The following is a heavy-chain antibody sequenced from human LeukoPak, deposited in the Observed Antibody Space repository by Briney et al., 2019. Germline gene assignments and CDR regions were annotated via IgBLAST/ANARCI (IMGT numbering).Heavy chain of an antibody. CDR2: IKQDGSEK. CDR1: GFTFSNYW. V-gene: IGHV3-7*01. Sequence: PGGSLRLSCAASGFTFSNYWMSWVRQAPGKGLEWVANIKQDGSEKYYVDSVKGRFTISRDNAKNPLFLQINSLRAEDTAVYYCARDRSLASWGQGTLVTVSS. CDR3: ARDRSLAS. J-gene: IGHJ5*02.